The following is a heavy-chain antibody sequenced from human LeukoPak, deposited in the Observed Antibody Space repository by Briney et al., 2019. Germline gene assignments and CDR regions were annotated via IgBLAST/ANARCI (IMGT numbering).Heavy chain of an antibody. CDR3: ARGREINYYYMDV. CDR2: INHSGST. J-gene: IGHJ6*03. Sequence: SETLSLTCAVYGGSFSGYYWSWIRQPPGKGLEWIGEINHSGSTNYNPSLKSRVTISVDTSKNQFSLKLSSVTAADTVVYYCARGREINYYYMDVWGKGTTVTVSS. CDR1: GGSFSGYY. V-gene: IGHV4-34*01.